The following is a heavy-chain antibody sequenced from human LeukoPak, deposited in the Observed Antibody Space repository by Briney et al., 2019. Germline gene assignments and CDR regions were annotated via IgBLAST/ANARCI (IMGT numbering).Heavy chain of an antibody. D-gene: IGHD1-26*01. CDR2: ISADNGKT. CDR1: GYSFISYG. Sequence: ASVTVSCKASGYSFISYGITWVRQAPGQGLEWMGWISADNGKTNYAQKLQGRVILTTDISTTTAYMELRSLRSDDTAVYYCAREFFRDSGSYFDYWGRGTLVTVSS. CDR3: AREFFRDSGSYFDY. V-gene: IGHV1-18*01. J-gene: IGHJ4*02.